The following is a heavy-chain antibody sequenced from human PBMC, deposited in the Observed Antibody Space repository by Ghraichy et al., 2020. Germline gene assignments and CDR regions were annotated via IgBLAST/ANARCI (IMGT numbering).Heavy chain of an antibody. CDR2: IYYSGST. J-gene: IGHJ2*01. V-gene: IGHV4-59*08. CDR1: GGSISTYY. Sequence: SETLSLTCTVSGGSISTYYWSWIRQPPGKGLEWIGYIYYSGSTNYNPSLKSRVTISVDTSKNQFSLKLSSVTAADTAVYFCARQVRVVEYGAYSIIASESWYFDVWGRSTLVTVSS. CDR3: ARQVRVVEYGAYSIIASESWYFDV. D-gene: IGHD2-8*02.